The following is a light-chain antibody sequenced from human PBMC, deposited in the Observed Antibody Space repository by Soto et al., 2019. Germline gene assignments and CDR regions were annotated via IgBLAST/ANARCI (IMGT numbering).Light chain of an antibody. J-gene: IGKJ4*01. CDR2: DAS. CDR1: QSISSNS. V-gene: IGKV3D-20*01. CDR3: QQYSSSLT. Sequence: EIVLTQSPATLSLSPGERATLSCGASQSISSNSLAWYQQKPGLAPRLLIYDASSRATGIPDRFSGSGSGTDFTLTISRLEPEDFVVYYWQQYSSSLTFGGGTKVEIK.